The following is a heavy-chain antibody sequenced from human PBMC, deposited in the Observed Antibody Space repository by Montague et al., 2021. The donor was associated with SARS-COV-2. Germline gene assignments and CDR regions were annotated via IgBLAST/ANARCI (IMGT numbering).Heavy chain of an antibody. D-gene: IGHD1-26*01. J-gene: IGHJ4*02. CDR3: ARKGSGRSDLAY. Sequence: SETLSLTCTVSNVSINNYSRGWIRQAPGKGLEWIGHIYNSGTTDYNPSLRSRATISMDTSRNQFSLKLKSVTTADTAIYYCARKGSGRSDLAYWGQGTLVTVSS. V-gene: IGHV4-59*01. CDR1: NVSINNYS. CDR2: IYNSGTT.